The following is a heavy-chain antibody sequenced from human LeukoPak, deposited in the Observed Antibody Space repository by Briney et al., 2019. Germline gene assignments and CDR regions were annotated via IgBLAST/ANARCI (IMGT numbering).Heavy chain of an antibody. CDR3: ARAEYCSGGSGLYLDY. V-gene: IGHV1-2*04. CDR2: INPNSGGT. J-gene: IGHJ4*02. CDR1: GYTFTGYY. D-gene: IGHD2-15*01. Sequence: ASVKVSCKASGYTFTGYYMHSVRQAPGQGLEWMGWINPNSGGTNYAQKFKGWVTITRDTAISPAYMDLSRLRSDDPAVHYCARAEYCSGGSGLYLDYWGQGTLVTVSS.